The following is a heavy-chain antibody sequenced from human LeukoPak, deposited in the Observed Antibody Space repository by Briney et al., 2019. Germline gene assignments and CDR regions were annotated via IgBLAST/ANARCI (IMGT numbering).Heavy chain of an antibody. Sequence: SVKVSCKASGGTFSSYAISWVRQAPGQGLEWMGGIIPTFGTENYAQKSQGRVTITADKSTSTAYMELSSLRSEDTAVYYCARGTSSNYDILTGYYNVRQDAFDIWGQGTMVTVSS. V-gene: IGHV1-69*06. CDR1: GGTFSSYA. CDR2: IIPTFGTE. D-gene: IGHD3-9*01. CDR3: ARGTSSNYDILTGYYNVRQDAFDI. J-gene: IGHJ3*02.